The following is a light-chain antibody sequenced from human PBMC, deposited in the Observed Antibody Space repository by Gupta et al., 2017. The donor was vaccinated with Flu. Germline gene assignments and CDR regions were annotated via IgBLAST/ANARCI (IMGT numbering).Light chain of an antibody. Sequence: GTLSLSPGERATRSCRASQSVRSSYLAWYQQKPGQAPRLLIYGASSRATGIPDRFSGSGSGTDFTLTISRLEPEDFAVYYCQQDGSSRGTFGQGTKVEIK. CDR1: QSVRSSY. J-gene: IGKJ1*01. CDR3: QQDGSSRGT. CDR2: GAS. V-gene: IGKV3-20*01.